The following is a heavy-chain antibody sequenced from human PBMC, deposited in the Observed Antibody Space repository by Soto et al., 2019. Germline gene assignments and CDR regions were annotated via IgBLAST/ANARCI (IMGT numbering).Heavy chain of an antibody. Sequence: EVQLVESGGGLVQPGGSLKLSCAASGFTFSGSAMHWVRQASGKGLEWVGRIRSKANSYATAYAASVKGRFTISRDDSKNTAYLHMNSLKTEDTAVYYCSSPVTTGYWGQGTLVTVSS. V-gene: IGHV3-73*01. D-gene: IGHD4-17*01. J-gene: IGHJ1*01. CDR3: SSPVTTGY. CDR2: IRSKANSYAT. CDR1: GFTFSGSA.